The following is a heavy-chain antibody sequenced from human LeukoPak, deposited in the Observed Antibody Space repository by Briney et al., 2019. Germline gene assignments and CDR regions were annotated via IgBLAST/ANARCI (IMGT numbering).Heavy chain of an antibody. V-gene: IGHV3-9*01. J-gene: IGHJ4*02. D-gene: IGHD3-9*01. CDR2: ISWNSGTI. CDR1: GFTFSSYS. Sequence: GGSLRLSCAASGFTFSSYSMNWVRQAPGKGLEWVSGISWNSGTIGYADSVKGRFTISRDNAKNSLYLQMNSLRSEDTALYYCAKDTHYDILTGPQNYWGQGTLVTVSS. CDR3: AKDTHYDILTGPQNY.